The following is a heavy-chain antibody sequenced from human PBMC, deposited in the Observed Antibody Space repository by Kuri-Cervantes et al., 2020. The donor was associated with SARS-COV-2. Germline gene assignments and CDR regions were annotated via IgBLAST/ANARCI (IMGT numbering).Heavy chain of an antibody. Sequence: ASVKVSCKASGFTFSGYYIHWVRQAPGQGLEWMGWVNPISGDTKYARKFEGRVTMASDTSISAASMELSSLRSDDTAVYYCARVPTDHYYYYYMDVWGKGTTVTVSS. J-gene: IGHJ6*03. D-gene: IGHD4-11*01. V-gene: IGHV1-2*02. CDR3: ARVPTDHYYYYYMDV. CDR1: GFTFSGYY. CDR2: VNPISGDT.